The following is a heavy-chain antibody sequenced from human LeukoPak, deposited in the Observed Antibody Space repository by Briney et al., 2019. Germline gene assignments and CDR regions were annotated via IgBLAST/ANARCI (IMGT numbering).Heavy chain of an antibody. V-gene: IGHV4-4*02. CDR2: IYHSGST. D-gene: IGHD4-17*01. J-gene: IGHJ5*02. CDR1: GGSISSSNW. Sequence: PSETLSLTCAVSGGSISSSNWWSWVRQPPGKGLEWIGYIYHSGSTYYNPSLKSRVTISVDRSKNQFSLKLSSVTAADTAVYYCARYYGDYRNWFDPWGQGTLVTVSS. CDR3: ARYYGDYRNWFDP.